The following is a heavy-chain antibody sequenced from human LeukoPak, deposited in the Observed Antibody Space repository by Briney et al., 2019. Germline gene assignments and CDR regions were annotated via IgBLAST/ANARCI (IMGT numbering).Heavy chain of an antibody. J-gene: IGHJ4*02. CDR3: AVVPAANKYFDY. V-gene: IGHV3-64D*06. CDR1: GFTVSTYG. Sequence: GRSLRLSCAASGFTVSTYGMHWVRQAPGKGLEYVSAISSNGGSTYYADSVKGRFTISRDNSKNTLYLQMSSLRAEDTAVYYCAVVPAANKYFDYWGQGTLVTVSS. D-gene: IGHD2-2*01. CDR2: ISSNGGST.